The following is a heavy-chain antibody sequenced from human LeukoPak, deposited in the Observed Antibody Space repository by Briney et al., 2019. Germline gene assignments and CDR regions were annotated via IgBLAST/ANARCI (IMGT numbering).Heavy chain of an antibody. J-gene: IGHJ4*02. CDR2: IYYSGST. CDR1: GGSFSGYY. CDR3: ARDSSGYYRIDY. D-gene: IGHD3-22*01. Sequence: SETLSLXCAVYGGSFSGYYWSWIRQPPGKGLEWIGSIYYSGSTYYNPSLKSRVTISVDTSKNQFSLKLSSVTAADTAVYYCARDSSGYYRIDYWGQGTLVTVSS. V-gene: IGHV4-34*01.